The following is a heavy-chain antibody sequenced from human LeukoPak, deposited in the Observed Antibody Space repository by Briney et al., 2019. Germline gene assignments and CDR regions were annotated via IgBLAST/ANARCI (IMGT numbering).Heavy chain of an antibody. Sequence: GASVKVSCKASGYTFTSYGISWVRQAPGQGLEWMGWISAYNGNTNYAQKLQGRVTMTTDTSTSTAYMELRSLRSDDAAVYYCARDRGPTRHIKSGVHGSAGYNWNDYSVEGGADYWGQGTLVTVSS. CDR3: ARDRGPTRHIKSGVHGSAGYNWNDYSVEGGADY. CDR1: GYTFTSYG. V-gene: IGHV1-18*01. D-gene: IGHD1-20*01. J-gene: IGHJ4*02. CDR2: ISAYNGNT.